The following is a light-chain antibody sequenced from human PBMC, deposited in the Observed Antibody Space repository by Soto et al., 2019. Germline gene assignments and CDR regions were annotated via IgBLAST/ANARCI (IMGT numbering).Light chain of an antibody. CDR2: AAS. Sequence: DIQMTQSPPSLFVSVGDRVTITCRASQSISRYLNWYQQNPGKAPNLLIYAASTLQGGVPSRFSGSGYGTGFTLTISSLQPEDFATYYCQQSYSTPGTFGQGTKVEIK. V-gene: IGKV1-39*01. CDR1: QSISRY. CDR3: QQSYSTPGT. J-gene: IGKJ1*01.